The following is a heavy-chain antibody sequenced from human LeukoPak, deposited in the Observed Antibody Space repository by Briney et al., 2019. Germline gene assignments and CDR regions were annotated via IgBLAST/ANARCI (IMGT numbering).Heavy chain of an antibody. Sequence: AGGSLRLSCAASGFTFSTYAMSWVRQAPGKGLEWVSAISGSGGSTYYADSVKGRFTISSDNSKNTLYLQMNSLRAEDTAVYYCAKGGYCSGGSCYNNWFDPWGQGTLVTVSS. CDR2: ISGSGGST. CDR3: AKGGYCSGGSCYNNWFDP. D-gene: IGHD2-15*01. V-gene: IGHV3-23*01. J-gene: IGHJ5*02. CDR1: GFTFSTYA.